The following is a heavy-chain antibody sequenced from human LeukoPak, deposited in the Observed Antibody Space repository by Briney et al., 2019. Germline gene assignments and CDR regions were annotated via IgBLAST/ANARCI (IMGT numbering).Heavy chain of an antibody. CDR1: GFTFSSYA. CDR3: AKDITHYCSSTSCYSRYFDY. CDR2: ISGSGGST. J-gene: IGHJ4*02. D-gene: IGHD2-2*02. V-gene: IGHV3-23*01. Sequence: PGGSLRLSCPASGFTFSSYAMSWVRQAPGKGLEWVSAISGSGGSTYYADSVKGRFTISRDNSKNTLYLQMNSLRAEDTAVYYCAKDITHYCSSTSCYSRYFDYWGQGTLATVSS.